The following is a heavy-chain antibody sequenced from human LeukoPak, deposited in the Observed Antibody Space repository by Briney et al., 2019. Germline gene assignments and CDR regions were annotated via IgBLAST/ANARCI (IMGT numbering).Heavy chain of an antibody. CDR3: ARDITGTENWFDP. CDR2: INPNSGGT. Sequence: ASVTVSCKASGYTFTGYYMHWVRQAPGQGLEWMGWINPNSGGTNYAQKFQGRVTMTRDTSISTAYMELSRLRSDDTAIYYCARDITGTENWFDPWGQGTLVTVSS. V-gene: IGHV1-2*02. CDR1: GYTFTGYY. J-gene: IGHJ5*02. D-gene: IGHD1-7*01.